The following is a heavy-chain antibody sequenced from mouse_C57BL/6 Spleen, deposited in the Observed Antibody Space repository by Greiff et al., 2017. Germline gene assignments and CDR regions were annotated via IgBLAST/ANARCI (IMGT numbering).Heavy chain of an antibody. V-gene: IGHV1-15*01. J-gene: IGHJ4*01. Sequence: QVQLQQSGAELVRPGASVTLSCKASGYTFTDYEMHWVKQTPVHGLEWIGAIDPETGGTAYNQKFKGKAILTADKSSSTAYMELRSLTSEDSAVYYCTRYGSSYMDYWGQGTSVTVSS. CDR2: IDPETGGT. CDR1: GYTFTDYE. D-gene: IGHD1-1*01. CDR3: TRYGSSYMDY.